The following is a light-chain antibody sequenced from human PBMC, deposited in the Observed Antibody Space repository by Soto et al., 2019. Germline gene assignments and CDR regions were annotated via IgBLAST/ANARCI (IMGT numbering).Light chain of an antibody. CDR3: LQANTFPLA. Sequence: DIQMTQSPSSVSASVGDRVTITCRASQDIRNWLAWYQQKPGKAPKLLIYAASSLESGVPLRFSGSGSGTDFTLTIYNLQPEDFATYFCLQANTFPLAFGQGTRLEI. V-gene: IGKV1-12*01. CDR2: AAS. J-gene: IGKJ5*01. CDR1: QDIRNW.